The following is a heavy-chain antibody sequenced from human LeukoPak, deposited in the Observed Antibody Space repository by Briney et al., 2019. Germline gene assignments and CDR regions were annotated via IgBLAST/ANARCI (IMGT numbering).Heavy chain of an antibody. D-gene: IGHD3-22*01. CDR3: AKGHYDSSGYCFDY. J-gene: IGHJ4*02. CDR1: GFTFSSYG. V-gene: IGHV3-30*18. Sequence: GGSLRLSCAASGFTFSSYGMHWVRQAPGKGLERVAVISYDGSNKYYADSVKGRFTISRDNSKNTLYLQMNSLRAEDTAVYYCAKGHYDSSGYCFDYWGQGTLVTVSS. CDR2: ISYDGSNK.